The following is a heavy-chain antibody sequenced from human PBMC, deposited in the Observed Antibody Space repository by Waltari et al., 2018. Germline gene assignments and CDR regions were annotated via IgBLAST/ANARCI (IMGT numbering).Heavy chain of an antibody. Sequence: QVQLQQWGAGLLKPSETLSLTCAVYGGSFSGYYWSWIRQPPGKGLEWIGEINHSGSTNYNPALKSRVTISVDTSKNQFSLKLSSVTAADTAVYYCARHKGGYCSSTSCLIDAFDIWGQGTMVTVSS. CDR1: GGSFSGYY. CDR2: INHSGST. V-gene: IGHV4-34*01. CDR3: ARHKGGYCSSTSCLIDAFDI. D-gene: IGHD2-2*01. J-gene: IGHJ3*02.